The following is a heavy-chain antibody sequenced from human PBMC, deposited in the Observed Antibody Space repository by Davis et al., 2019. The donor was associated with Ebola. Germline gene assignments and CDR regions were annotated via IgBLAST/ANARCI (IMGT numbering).Heavy chain of an antibody. CDR2: IKSKTDGGTA. V-gene: IGHV3-15*01. CDR1: GFTFSNAW. D-gene: IGHD3-16*01. Sequence: PGGSLRLSCVASGFTFSNAWMSWVRQAPGKGLEWVGRIKSKTDGGTADYAAPLKARFTISRDDSKNTLYLQMNSLKTEDTAVYYCTTYTWGSRDYWGQGTLVTVSS. CDR3: TTYTWGSRDY. J-gene: IGHJ4*02.